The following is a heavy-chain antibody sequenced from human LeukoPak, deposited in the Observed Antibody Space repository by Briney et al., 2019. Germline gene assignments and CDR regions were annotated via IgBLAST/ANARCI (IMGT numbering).Heavy chain of an antibody. CDR1: GGSISIGGYY. CDR3: ARYTVGYFDY. Sequence: SETLSLTSTISGGSISIGGYYWSWIRQHPGKALEWIGYIYYSGSTYYNPSLKSRVTMSVDTSKNQFSLKLSSVTAADTAVYYCARYTVGYFDYWGQGPRITVSS. CDR2: IYYSGST. V-gene: IGHV4-31*03. J-gene: IGHJ4*02. D-gene: IGHD4-23*01.